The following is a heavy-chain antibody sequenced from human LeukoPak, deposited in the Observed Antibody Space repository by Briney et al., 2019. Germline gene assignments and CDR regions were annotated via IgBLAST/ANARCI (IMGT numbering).Heavy chain of an antibody. CDR2: IYHSGST. D-gene: IGHD4-23*01. CDR1: GGSITSNNW. Sequence: SETLSLTCAVSGGSITSNNWWTWVRQRPGKGLEWIGEIYHSGSTTYHPSLKCRVTISVDKSKKQFSLQLSSVTAADTAVYYCARNGGNSDVDDRGASNPGTVSS. V-gene: IGHV4-4*02. J-gene: IGHJ4*02. CDR3: ARNGGNSDVDD.